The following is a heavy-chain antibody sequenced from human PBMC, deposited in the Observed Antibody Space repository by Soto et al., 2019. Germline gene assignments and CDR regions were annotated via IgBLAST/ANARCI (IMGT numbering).Heavy chain of an antibody. CDR1: GGSISSGGYY. J-gene: IGHJ4*02. V-gene: IGHV4-31*03. Sequence: QVQLQESGPGLVKPSQTLSLTCTVSGGSISSGGYYWSWIRQHPGKGLEWIGYIYYSGSTYYNPCLXXRXTXXVDTSKKQFSLKLSSVIAADTAVYYCARASSWYDYWGQGTLVTVSS. D-gene: IGHD6-13*01. CDR2: IYYSGST. CDR3: ARASSWYDY.